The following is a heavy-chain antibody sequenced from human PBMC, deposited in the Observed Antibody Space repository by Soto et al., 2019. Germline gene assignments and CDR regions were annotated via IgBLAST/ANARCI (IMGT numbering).Heavy chain of an antibody. D-gene: IGHD2-15*01. V-gene: IGHV3-11*01. J-gene: IGHJ3*02. CDR1: GFTFNYYY. CDR3: ARAYSDAFDI. Sequence: GGSLRLSCAASGFTFNYYYMTWIRQAPGKGLEWVSYISSSGSGIYYAASMKGRFTISRDNAKKSLFLQMSSLRAEDTAVYYCARAYSDAFDIWGQGTMVTVSS. CDR2: ISSSGSGI.